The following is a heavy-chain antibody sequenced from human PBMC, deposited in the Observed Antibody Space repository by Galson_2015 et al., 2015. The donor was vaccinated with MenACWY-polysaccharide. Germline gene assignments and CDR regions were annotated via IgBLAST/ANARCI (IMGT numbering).Heavy chain of an antibody. CDR3: AKSMGITIFRFDP. V-gene: IGHV3-23*01. J-gene: IGHJ3*01. D-gene: IGHD3-3*01. Sequence: SLRLSCAASGFTFSNYAMSWVRQAPGKGLEWVSSITGGGGSTYYADSVKGRFTISRDNSKNTLYLQMNSLRAEDTAVYYCAKSMGITIFRFDPWGQGTMVTVSS. CDR2: ITGGGGST. CDR1: GFTFSNYA.